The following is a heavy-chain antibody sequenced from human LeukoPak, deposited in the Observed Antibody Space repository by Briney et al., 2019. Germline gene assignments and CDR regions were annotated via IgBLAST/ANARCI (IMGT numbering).Heavy chain of an antibody. Sequence: GGSLRLSCAASGFTFSSSAMSWVRQAPGKGLEWVSTITNSGDSTYYADSVKGRFTISRDNSKNTVYLQVNSLRADDTAVYDCAKDASCSNWGQGTLVTDSS. CDR3: AKDASCSN. CDR1: GFTFSSSA. J-gene: IGHJ4*02. CDR2: ITNSGDST. D-gene: IGHD3-10*02. V-gene: IGHV3-23*01.